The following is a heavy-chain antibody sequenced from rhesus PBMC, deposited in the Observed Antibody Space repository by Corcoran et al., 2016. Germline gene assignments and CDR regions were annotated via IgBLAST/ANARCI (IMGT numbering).Heavy chain of an antibody. J-gene: IGHJ4*01. CDR1: GYSISSGYY. V-gene: IGHV4-99*01. D-gene: IGHD4-23*01. CDR3: ARQFGYSNYRYFDF. Sequence: QVQLQESGPGRVKPSETLSLTGAVSGYSISSGYYWGWIRQPPGKGLEYIGCISGSGGSTNYNPSLKSGSNISKDTSKNQFSLKLSSVTATDTAVYYCARQFGYSNYRYFDFWGQGVLVTVSS. CDR2: ISGSGGST.